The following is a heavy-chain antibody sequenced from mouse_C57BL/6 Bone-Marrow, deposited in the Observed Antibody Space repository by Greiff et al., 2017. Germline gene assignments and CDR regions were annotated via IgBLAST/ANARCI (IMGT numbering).Heavy chain of an antibody. J-gene: IGHJ1*03. CDR2: IYPRDGST. D-gene: IGHD1-1*01. Sequence: VKLMESGPELVKPGASVKLSCKASGYTFTSYDINWVKQRPGPGLEWIGWIYPRDGSTKYNEKFKGKATLTVDTSSSTAYMELHSLTAEDSAVYFCARLEFDGSSGDWYFDVWGTGTTVTVSS. V-gene: IGHV1-85*01. CDR3: ARLEFDGSSGDWYFDV. CDR1: GYTFTSYD.